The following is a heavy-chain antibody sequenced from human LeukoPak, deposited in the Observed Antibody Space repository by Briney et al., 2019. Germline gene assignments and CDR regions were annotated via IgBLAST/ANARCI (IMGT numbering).Heavy chain of an antibody. CDR3: AKTGGWWGRHVINWFDP. D-gene: IGHD6-19*01. J-gene: IGHJ5*02. CDR2: ISYDGSNK. Sequence: QSGGSLRLSCAASRFTFSSYAMHWVRQAPGKGLEWVAVISYDGSNKYYADSVKGRFTISRDNSKNTLYLQMNSLRAEDTAVYYCAKTGGWWGRHVINWFDPWGQGTLVTVSS. V-gene: IGHV3-30-3*02. CDR1: RFTFSSYA.